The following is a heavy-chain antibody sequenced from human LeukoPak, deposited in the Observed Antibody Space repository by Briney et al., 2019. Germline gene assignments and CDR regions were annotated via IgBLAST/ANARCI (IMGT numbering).Heavy chain of an antibody. CDR2: INHSGST. V-gene: IGHV4-34*01. CDR3: AMVPRNRGGPFDY. J-gene: IGHJ4*02. CDR1: GGSFSGYY. D-gene: IGHD1-14*01. Sequence: KSSETLSLTCAVYGGSFSGYYWSWIRQPPGKGLEWIGEINHSGSTNYNPSLKSRVTISVDTSKNQFSLKLSSVTAADTAVYYCAMVPRNRGGPFDYWGQGTLVTVSS.